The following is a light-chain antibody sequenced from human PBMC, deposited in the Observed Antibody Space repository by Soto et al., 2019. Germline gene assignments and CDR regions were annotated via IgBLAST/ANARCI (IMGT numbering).Light chain of an antibody. CDR1: HSLVYSDGNTY. J-gene: IGKJ1*01. Sequence: DVVLTQTPLSLPVTPGQPASISCRSSHSLVYSDGNTYLSWLQQRPGQPPRLLIYQVSNRFAGVPDRFSGSGADTDFTLKISRVEPEDVGVYSCVQFAIFPRTFDQGTKVEIE. CDR2: QVS. V-gene: IGKV2-24*01. CDR3: VQFAIFPRT.